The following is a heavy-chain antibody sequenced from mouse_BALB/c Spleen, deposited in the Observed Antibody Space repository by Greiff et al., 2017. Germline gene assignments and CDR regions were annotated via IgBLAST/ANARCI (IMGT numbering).Heavy chain of an antibody. CDR3: ARGHYGNYLRRFAY. V-gene: IGHV2-9*02. CDR1: GFSLTSYG. Sequence: VQVVESGPGLVAPSQSLSITCTVSGFSLTSYGVHWVRQPPGKGLEWLGVIWAGGSTNYNSALMSRLSISKDNSKSQVFLKMNSLQTDDTAMYYCARGHYGNYLRRFAYWGQGTLVTVSA. J-gene: IGHJ3*01. D-gene: IGHD2-1*01. CDR2: IWAGGST.